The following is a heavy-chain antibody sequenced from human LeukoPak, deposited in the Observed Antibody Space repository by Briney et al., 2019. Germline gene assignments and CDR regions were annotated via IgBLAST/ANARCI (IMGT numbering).Heavy chain of an antibody. J-gene: IGHJ4*02. Sequence: GESLKISCKGSGYSFTSYWIGWVRQMPGKGLEWMGIIYPGDSDTRYSPSFQGQVTISADKSISTAYLQWSSLKASDTAMYYCARHFEGRVGATPWVYFDYWGRGTLVTVSS. V-gene: IGHV5-51*01. CDR3: ARHFEGRVGATPWVYFDY. CDR2: IYPGDSDT. D-gene: IGHD1-26*01. CDR1: GYSFTSYW.